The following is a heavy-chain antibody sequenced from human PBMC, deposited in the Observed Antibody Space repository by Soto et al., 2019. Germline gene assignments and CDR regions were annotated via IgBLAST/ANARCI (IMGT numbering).Heavy chain of an antibody. CDR2: IIPIFGTA. Sequence: ASVKVSCRASGGTFSSYAISWVRQAPGQGLEWMGGIIPIFGTANYAQKFQGRVTITADESTSTAYMELSSLRSEDTAVYYCASITIFGVVIIAPYYYYGMEVWGQGTTVTVSS. CDR1: GGTFSSYA. V-gene: IGHV1-69*13. D-gene: IGHD3-3*01. J-gene: IGHJ6*02. CDR3: ASITIFGVVIIAPYYYYGMEV.